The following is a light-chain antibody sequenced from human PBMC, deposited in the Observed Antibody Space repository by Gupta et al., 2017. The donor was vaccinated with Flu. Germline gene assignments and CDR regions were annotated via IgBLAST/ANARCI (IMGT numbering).Light chain of an antibody. V-gene: IGLV2-14*01. CDR2: AVT. Sequence: ITISCTGTSSDVGTYNYVSWYQQHPDKAPKLMIYAVTNRPAGVSDRFSGSKSGNAASLTISGLQAEDEADYYCCSYTSGSTWVFGGGIKLTVL. J-gene: IGLJ3*02. CDR3: CSYTSGSTWV. CDR1: SSDVGTYNY.